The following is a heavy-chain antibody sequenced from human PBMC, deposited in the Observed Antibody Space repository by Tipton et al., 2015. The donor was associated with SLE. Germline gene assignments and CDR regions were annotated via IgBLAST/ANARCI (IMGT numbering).Heavy chain of an antibody. CDR3: ARRRWLQLDWYFDL. Sequence: QLVQSGAEVKKPGSSVKVSCKASGGTFSNFAISWVRQAPGQGLEWMGEIIPIFGTPNSAQKFQGRVTITADEVTSTVYMELSSLRPEDTAVYYCARRRWLQLDWYFDLWGRGILVTVSS. CDR2: IIPIFGTP. V-gene: IGHV1-69*01. CDR1: GGTFSNFA. D-gene: IGHD5-24*01. J-gene: IGHJ2*01.